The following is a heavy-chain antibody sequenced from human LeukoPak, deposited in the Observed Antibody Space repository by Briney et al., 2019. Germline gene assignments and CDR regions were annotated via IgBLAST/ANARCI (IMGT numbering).Heavy chain of an antibody. Sequence: TSETLSLTCTVSGGSISSYYWSWIRQPPGKGLEWIGYIYYSGSTNYNPSLKSRVTISVDTSKNQFSLKLSSVTAADTAVYYCARDYVGAMAGAHWFDPWGQGTLVTVSS. CDR2: IYYSGST. CDR3: ARDYVGAMAGAHWFDP. D-gene: IGHD1-26*01. CDR1: GGSISSYY. V-gene: IGHV4-59*12. J-gene: IGHJ5*02.